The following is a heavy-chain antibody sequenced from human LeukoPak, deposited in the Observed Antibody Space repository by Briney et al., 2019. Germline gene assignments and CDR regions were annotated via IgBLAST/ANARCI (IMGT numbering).Heavy chain of an antibody. Sequence: GGSLTLSCAVSGFTFSDYYMSWIRQAPGKGQEWVSYISSSGSTNYYADSVKGRFTISRDNARNSRYMQMNSLRAEDTAVYYCARDYDDILTGYYKRGVNWFDPWGQGTLVTVSS. V-gene: IGHV3-11*01. J-gene: IGHJ5*02. CDR1: GFTFSDYY. CDR2: ISSSGSTN. D-gene: IGHD3-9*01. CDR3: ARDYDDILTGYYKRGVNWFDP.